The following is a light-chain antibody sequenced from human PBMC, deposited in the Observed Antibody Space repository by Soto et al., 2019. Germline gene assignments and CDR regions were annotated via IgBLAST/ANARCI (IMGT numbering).Light chain of an antibody. CDR1: SSNIGINT. J-gene: IGLJ1*01. Sequence: QSALTQPPSTSGTPGQRVTISCSGSSSNIGINTVNWYQQLPGATPKVLIYTNNQRPSGVPDRFSGSKSGTSASLAISGLQSDDEADYYCAAWDDSLNGYVFGTGTKV. CDR2: TNN. CDR3: AAWDDSLNGYV. V-gene: IGLV1-44*01.